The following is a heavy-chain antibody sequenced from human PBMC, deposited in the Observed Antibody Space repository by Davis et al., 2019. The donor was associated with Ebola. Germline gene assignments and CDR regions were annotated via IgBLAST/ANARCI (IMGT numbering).Heavy chain of an antibody. CDR3: ARVCSGGSCYDY. D-gene: IGHD2-15*01. Sequence: SETLSLTCTVSGDSVITNSYYWSWIRQPPGKGLEWIGNIYYSGRTYYNPPLKSRVTISVDTSKNQFSLKLNSVTAADTAVYFCARVCSGGSCYDYWGQGTLVTVSS. V-gene: IGHV4-39*01. CDR1: GDSVITNSYY. CDR2: IYYSGRT. J-gene: IGHJ4*02.